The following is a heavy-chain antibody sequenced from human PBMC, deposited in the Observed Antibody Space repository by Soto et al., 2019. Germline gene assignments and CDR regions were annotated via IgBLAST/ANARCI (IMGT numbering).Heavy chain of an antibody. D-gene: IGHD5-12*01. Sequence: GVSLRLSCSASGFTFSTCAMNWVRQAPGKGLEWVSGISDSGVSSYYADSVKGRFTISRDNSKNTLHLQMNSLRAEDTAVYYCAKQGNGYNTDYWGQGTLVTVSS. J-gene: IGHJ4*02. V-gene: IGHV3-23*01. CDR1: GFTFSTCA. CDR3: AKQGNGYNTDY. CDR2: ISDSGVSS.